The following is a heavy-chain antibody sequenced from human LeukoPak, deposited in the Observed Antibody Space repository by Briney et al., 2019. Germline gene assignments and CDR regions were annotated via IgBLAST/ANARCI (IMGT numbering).Heavy chain of an antibody. CDR3: AKAAYYYDSSGFEPRYYFDY. D-gene: IGHD3-22*01. CDR1: GFTFSSYG. Sequence: GRSLRLSCAASGFTFSSYGMHWVRQAPGKGLEWVAVISYDGSNKYYADSVKGRFTISRDNSKNTLYLQMNSLRGEDTAVYYCAKAAYYYDSSGFEPRYYFDYWGQGTLVTVSS. CDR2: ISYDGSNK. J-gene: IGHJ4*02. V-gene: IGHV3-30*18.